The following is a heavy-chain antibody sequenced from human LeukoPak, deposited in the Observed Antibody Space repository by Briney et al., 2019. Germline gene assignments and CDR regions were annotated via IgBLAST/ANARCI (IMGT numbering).Heavy chain of an antibody. D-gene: IGHD3-16*01. CDR2: IDIDGRII. CDR1: GFTLSTYW. V-gene: IGHV3-74*03. Sequence: GGSLRLSCAASGFTLSTYWMHWVRQGPGKALVWVARIDIDGRIITHADSVEGRFTISRDNAKNTVYLQMNDLRDEDTATHYCVRGLGDYWGQGTLVTVSS. CDR3: VRGLGDY. J-gene: IGHJ4*02.